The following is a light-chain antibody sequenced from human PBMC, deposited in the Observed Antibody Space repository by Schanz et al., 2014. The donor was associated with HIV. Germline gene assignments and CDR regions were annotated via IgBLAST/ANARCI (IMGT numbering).Light chain of an antibody. CDR3: ASWDLSLNGPV. CDR2: NDN. Sequence: QSVLTQPPSASGTPGQRVTISCSGSSSNIGSNTVNWYQQLPGTAPRLLIHNDNQRPSGVPDRFSGSKSGTSASLAISGLQSEDEAEYYCASWDLSLNGPVFGGGTKLTVL. CDR1: SSNIGSNT. V-gene: IGLV1-44*01. J-gene: IGLJ2*01.